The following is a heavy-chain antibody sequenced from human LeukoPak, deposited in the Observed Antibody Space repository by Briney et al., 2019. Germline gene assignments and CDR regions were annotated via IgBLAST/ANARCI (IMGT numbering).Heavy chain of an antibody. CDR1: GFTFSSYS. CDR3: ARDLRYYGSGSRVYFDY. CDR2: ISCSSSYI. V-gene: IGHV3-21*01. J-gene: IGHJ4*02. Sequence: GGSLRLSCAASGFTFSSYSMNWVRQAPGKGLEWVSSISCSSSYIYYAGSVKGRFTISRDNAKNSLYLQMNSLRAEDTAVYYCARDLRYYGSGSRVYFDYWGQGTLVTVSS. D-gene: IGHD3-10*01.